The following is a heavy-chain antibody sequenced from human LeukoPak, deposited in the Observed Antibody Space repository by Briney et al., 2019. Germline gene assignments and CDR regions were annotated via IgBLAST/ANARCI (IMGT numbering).Heavy chain of an antibody. Sequence: GESLKISCKGSGYSFASYWIGWVRQMPGKGLEWMGIIYPGDSDTTYSPSFQGQVTISADKSISTAYLQWSSLKASDAAMYYCARRDGYCSSTSCYADYYYGMDVWGQGTTVTVSS. CDR1: GYSFASYW. D-gene: IGHD2-2*01. V-gene: IGHV5-51*01. CDR3: ARRDGYCSSTSCYADYYYGMDV. J-gene: IGHJ6*02. CDR2: IYPGDSDT.